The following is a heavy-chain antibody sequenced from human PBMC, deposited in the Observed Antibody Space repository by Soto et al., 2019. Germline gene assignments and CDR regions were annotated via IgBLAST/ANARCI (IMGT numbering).Heavy chain of an antibody. CDR2: INAGNGNT. CDR1: GYTFTSYA. Sequence: ASVKVSCKASGYTFTSYAMHGVRQAPGQRLEWMGWINAGNGNTKYSQKFQGRVTITRDTSASTAYKELSSLRSEDTAVDYSAGAMGDVSFYYWGRGTLVTVSS. CDR3: AGAMGDVSFYY. J-gene: IGHJ4*02. V-gene: IGHV1-3*01. D-gene: IGHD3-16*01.